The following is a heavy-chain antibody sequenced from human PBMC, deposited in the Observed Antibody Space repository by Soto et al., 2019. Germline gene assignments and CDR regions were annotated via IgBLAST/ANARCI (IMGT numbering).Heavy chain of an antibody. V-gene: IGHV1-69*13. Sequence: SVKVSCKTSGGTFSSYAISWVRQAPGQGLEWMGGIIPIFGTANYAQKFQGRVTITADESASTAYVELSSLRPEDTAVYYCARDQRVLRFLEWLPNYYYYGMDVWGQGTTVTVSS. CDR1: GGTFSSYA. CDR2: IIPIFGTA. J-gene: IGHJ6*02. CDR3: ARDQRVLRFLEWLPNYYYYGMDV. D-gene: IGHD3-3*01.